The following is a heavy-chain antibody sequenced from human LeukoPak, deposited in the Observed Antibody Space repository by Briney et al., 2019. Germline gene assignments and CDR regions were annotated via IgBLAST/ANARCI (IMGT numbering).Heavy chain of an antibody. Sequence: PGGSLRLSCAASGFTFTSYSMNWVRQAPGKGLEWVSTISGGGGSTYYADSVKGRFTISRDNSRNTLYLQMNSLRAEDTAVYYCAKDRVAATSLYGMDVWGQGTTVTVSS. V-gene: IGHV3-23*01. J-gene: IGHJ6*02. D-gene: IGHD2-15*01. CDR2: ISGGGGST. CDR1: GFTFTSYS. CDR3: AKDRVAATSLYGMDV.